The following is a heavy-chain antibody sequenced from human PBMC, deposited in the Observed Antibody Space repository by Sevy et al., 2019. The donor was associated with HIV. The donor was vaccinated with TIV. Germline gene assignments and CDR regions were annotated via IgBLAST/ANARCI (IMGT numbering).Heavy chain of an antibody. V-gene: IGHV3-11*01. Sequence: LSLTCTVSGGSISNYYWSWIRQAPGKGLEWISYISSGGRIIYYADSVKGRFTISRDNTNNSLYLRMNSLRAEDTAVYYCARVRVAAADYYFDYWGQGTLVTVSS. D-gene: IGHD6-25*01. J-gene: IGHJ4*02. CDR2: ISSGGRII. CDR3: ARVRVAAADYYFDY. CDR1: GGSISNYY.